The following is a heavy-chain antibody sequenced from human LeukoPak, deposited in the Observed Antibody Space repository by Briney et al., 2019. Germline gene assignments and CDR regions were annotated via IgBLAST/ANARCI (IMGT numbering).Heavy chain of an antibody. D-gene: IGHD3-3*01. Sequence: SETLSLTCTVSGDSIRSNNYYWGWIRQPPGKGLEWIGEISHSGSTNYNPSLKSRVTISVDTSKNQFSLKLSSVTAADTAVYYCAGLDYDFWSGQFDYWGQGTLVTVSS. CDR3: AGLDYDFWSGQFDY. CDR2: ISHSGST. V-gene: IGHV4-39*07. CDR1: GDSIRSNNYY. J-gene: IGHJ4*02.